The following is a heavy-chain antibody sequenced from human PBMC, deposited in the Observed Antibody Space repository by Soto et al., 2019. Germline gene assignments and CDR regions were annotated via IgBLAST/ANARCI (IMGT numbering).Heavy chain of an antibody. V-gene: IGHV3-21*01. J-gene: IGHJ4*02. D-gene: IGHD3-16*02. CDR2: ISRWSTYI. CDR1: GFTFSSYS. CDR3: ARDLSLGKPGGFDY. Sequence: EVQLVESGGGLVKPGGSLRLSCAASGFTFSSYSMNWVRQAPGKGLEWVSTISRWSTYIYYADSVKGRFTISRDNAKNSLYLHMNSLTAEDTAVYYCARDLSLGKPGGFDYWGQGTLATVSS.